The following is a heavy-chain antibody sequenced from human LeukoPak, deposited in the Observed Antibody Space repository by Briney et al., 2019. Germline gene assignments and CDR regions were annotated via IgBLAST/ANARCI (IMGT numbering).Heavy chain of an antibody. CDR1: GGSISSSSYY. CDR3: AQRLLGYCSSTSCSELDY. Sequence: SETLSLTCTVSGGSISSSSYYWGWIRQPPGKGLEWIGSIYYSGSTYYNPSLKSRVTISVDTSKNQFSLKLSSVTAADTAVYYCAQRLLGYCSSTSCSELDYWGQGTLVTVSS. J-gene: IGHJ4*02. V-gene: IGHV4-39*01. CDR2: IYYSGST. D-gene: IGHD2-2*01.